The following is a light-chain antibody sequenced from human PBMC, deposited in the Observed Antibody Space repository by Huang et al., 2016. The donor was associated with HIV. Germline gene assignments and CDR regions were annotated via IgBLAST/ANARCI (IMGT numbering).Light chain of an antibody. Sequence: DIQMTQSPSVMSASVGDRVTITCRASQGISNDLAWFQQKPGKGTKRLIYAASNSQSGVPSRYSGSGSETDFTLTIRSLQPGDFATYYCLQHSTYPWTFGQGTKVEIK. V-gene: IGKV1-17*03. CDR1: QGISND. CDR2: AAS. J-gene: IGKJ1*01. CDR3: LQHSTYPWT.